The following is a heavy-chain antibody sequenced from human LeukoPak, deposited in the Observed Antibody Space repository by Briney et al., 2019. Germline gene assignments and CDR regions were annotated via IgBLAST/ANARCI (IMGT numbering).Heavy chain of an antibody. CDR2: IYYSGST. CDR1: GGSISSYY. Sequence: PSETLSLTCTVSGGSISSYYWSWTRQPPGKGLEWIGYIYYSGSTNYNPSLKSRVTISVDTSKNQFSLKLSSVTAADTAVYYCARGQTTGSYYYYMDVWGKGTTVTVSS. V-gene: IGHV4-59*01. CDR3: ARGQTTGSYYYYMDV. D-gene: IGHD1-14*01. J-gene: IGHJ6*03.